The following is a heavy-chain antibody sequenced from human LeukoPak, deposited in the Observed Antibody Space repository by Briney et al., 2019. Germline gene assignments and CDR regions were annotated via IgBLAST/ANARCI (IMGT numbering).Heavy chain of an antibody. D-gene: IGHD3-22*01. J-gene: IGHJ4*02. V-gene: IGHV1-69*01. CDR2: IIPIFGTA. CDR1: GGTFSSYA. Sequence: SVKVSCEASGGTFSSYAISWVRQAPGQGLEWMGGIIPIFGTANYAQKFQGRVTITADESTSTAYMELSSLRSEDTAVYYCARGVGEYYDSTRAGFDYWGQGTLVTVSS. CDR3: ARGVGEYYDSTRAGFDY.